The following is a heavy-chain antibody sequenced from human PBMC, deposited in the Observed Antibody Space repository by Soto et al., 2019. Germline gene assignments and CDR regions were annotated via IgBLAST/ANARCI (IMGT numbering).Heavy chain of an antibody. V-gene: IGHV4-61*08. D-gene: IGHD3-10*01. Sequence: SETLSLTCTVSGGSISSGDYYWSWIRHPPGKGLEWIGYIYYSGSTNYNPSLKSRVTISVDTSKNQFSLKLSSVTAADTAVYYCARATRKYFGWFDRWGQGTLVTVSS. CDR1: GGSISSGDYY. CDR2: IYYSGST. J-gene: IGHJ5*02. CDR3: ARATRKYFGWFDR.